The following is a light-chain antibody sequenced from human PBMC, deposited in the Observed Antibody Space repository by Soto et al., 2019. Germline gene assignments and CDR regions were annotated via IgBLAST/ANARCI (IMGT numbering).Light chain of an antibody. CDR1: QSVLDSSNNKNY. CDR2: WAS. CDR3: EQYYNALSAT. J-gene: IGKJ2*01. Sequence: DIVMTQSPDSLAVSLGERATINCKSSQSVLDSSNNKNYLAWYQQKPGQPPKLLIYWASTRKSGVPDRLSGSGSGTDFTITISSLQAEDVAVYYCEQYYNALSATFGQGTKLEIK. V-gene: IGKV4-1*01.